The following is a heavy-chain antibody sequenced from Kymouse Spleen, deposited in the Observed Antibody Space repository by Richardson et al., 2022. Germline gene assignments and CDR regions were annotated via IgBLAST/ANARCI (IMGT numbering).Heavy chain of an antibody. J-gene: IGHJ6*02. CDR3: AKEPSSSSYYYYGMDV. CDR1: GFTFDDYA. CDR2: ISWNSGSI. Sequence: EVQLVESGGGLVQPGRSLRLSCAASGFTFDDYAMHWVRQAPGKGLEWVSGISWNSGSIGYADSVKGRFTISRDNAKNSLYLQMNSLRAEDTALYYCAKEPSSSSYYYYGMDVWGQGTTVTVSS. D-gene: IGHD6-6*01. V-gene: IGHV3-9*01.